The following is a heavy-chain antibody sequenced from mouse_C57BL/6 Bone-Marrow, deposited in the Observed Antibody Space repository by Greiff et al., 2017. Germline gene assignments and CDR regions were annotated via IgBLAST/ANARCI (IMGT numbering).Heavy chain of an antibody. D-gene: IGHD1-1*01. CDR3: ARVGITTVAPYYIDY. V-gene: IGHV3-3*01. J-gene: IGHJ2*01. CDR1: GFSINSDCY. Sequence: EVMLVESGPSLVRPSQTLSLTCTVTGFSINSDCYWIWIRQFPGNKLEYIGYTFYSGITYYNPSLESRTYITRDTSKNQFSLKLSSVTTEDTATYYCARVGITTVAPYYIDYWGQGTTLTVSS. CDR2: TFYSGIT.